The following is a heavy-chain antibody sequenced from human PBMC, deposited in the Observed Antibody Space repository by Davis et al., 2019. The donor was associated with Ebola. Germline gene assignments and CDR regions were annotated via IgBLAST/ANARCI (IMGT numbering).Heavy chain of an antibody. J-gene: IGHJ5*02. Sequence: ASVKVSCKASGYTFTSYDINWVRQAPGQGLEWMGWMNPNSGNTGYAQKFQGRVTMTRNTSISTAYMELSSLRSEDTAVYYCAREGGSYYGNWFDPWGQGTLVTVSS. CDR1: GYTFTSYD. CDR3: AREGGSYYGNWFDP. CDR2: MNPNSGNT. D-gene: IGHD1-26*01. V-gene: IGHV1-8*01.